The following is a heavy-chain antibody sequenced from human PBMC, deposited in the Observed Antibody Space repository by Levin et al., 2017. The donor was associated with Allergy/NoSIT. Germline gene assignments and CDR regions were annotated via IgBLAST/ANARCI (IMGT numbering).Heavy chain of an antibody. J-gene: IGHJ4*02. V-gene: IGHV3-9*01. CDR1: GFTFDDYA. D-gene: IGHD2-2*01. CDR2: ISWNSGSI. CDR3: VPTFDLYCSSTSCTSWGY. Sequence: GGSLRLSCAASGFTFDDYAMHWVRQAPGKGLEWVSGISWNSGSIGYADSVKGRFTISRDNAKNSLYLQMNSLRAEDTALYYCVPTFDLYCSSTSCTSWGYWGQGTLVTVSS.